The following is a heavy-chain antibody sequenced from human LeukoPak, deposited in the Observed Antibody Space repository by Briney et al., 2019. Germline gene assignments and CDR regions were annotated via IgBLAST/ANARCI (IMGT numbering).Heavy chain of an antibody. CDR2: IYYSGST. V-gene: IGHV4-39*02. Sequence: SETLSLTCTVSGGSISSSSYYWGWIRQPPGKGLEWIGSIYYSGSTYYNPSLKSRVTISVDTSKNQFSLKLSSVTAADTAVYYCARDDIHSSGWSWGQGTLVTVSS. CDR1: GGSISSSSYY. CDR3: ARDDIHSSGWS. J-gene: IGHJ5*02. D-gene: IGHD6-19*01.